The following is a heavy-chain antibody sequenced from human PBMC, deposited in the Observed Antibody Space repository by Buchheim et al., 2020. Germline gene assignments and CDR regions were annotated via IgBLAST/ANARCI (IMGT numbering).Heavy chain of an antibody. Sequence: QVQLQESGPGLVKPSQTLSLTCTVSGGPISSGDYYWSWIRQPPGKGLEWIGSIYYSGSTYYNPSLKSRVTITVDTFKNQFPLKLSSVTAADTAVYYCAGGPLGYDFWSGYYGWWFDPWGQGTL. CDR1: GGPISSGDYY. CDR2: IYYSGST. J-gene: IGHJ5*02. D-gene: IGHD3-3*01. V-gene: IGHV4-30-4*01. CDR3: AGGPLGYDFWSGYYGWWFDP.